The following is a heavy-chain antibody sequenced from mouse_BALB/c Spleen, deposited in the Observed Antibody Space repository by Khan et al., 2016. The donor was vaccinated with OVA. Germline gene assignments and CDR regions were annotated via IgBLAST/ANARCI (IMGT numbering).Heavy chain of an antibody. CDR2: INPSTDYT. D-gene: IGHD1-1*01. V-gene: IGHV1-7*01. CDR3: VNHGSSSAWCTY. Sequence: VQLQESGAELAKPGASVKMSCKASGYTFTNYWMHWVKQRPGQGLEWIGYINPSTDYTEYNQKFKDKATLTADKSSSTAYMQLSSLTSEDSAVYYCVNHGSSSAWCTYWGQGTLVTVSA. CDR1: GYTFTNYW. J-gene: IGHJ3*01.